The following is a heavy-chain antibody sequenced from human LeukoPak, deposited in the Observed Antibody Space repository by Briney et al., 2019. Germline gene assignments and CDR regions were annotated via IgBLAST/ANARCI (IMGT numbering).Heavy chain of an antibody. CDR2: GGNSGGT. CDR1: GGSLNGYY. V-gene: IGHV4-34*01. Sequence: SETLSLTCAVYGGSLNGYYWSWIRQPPGKGLEWIGEGGNSGGTKFNPSLKSRVTISADTSKNQFSLKLSSVTAADTAVYYCARDQTYSGSGIYTYFDYWGQGILVTVSS. CDR3: ARDQTYSGSGIYTYFDY. J-gene: IGHJ4*02. D-gene: IGHD3-10*01.